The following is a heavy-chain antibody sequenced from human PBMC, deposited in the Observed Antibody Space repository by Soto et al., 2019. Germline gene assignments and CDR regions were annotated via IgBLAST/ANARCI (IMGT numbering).Heavy chain of an antibody. CDR1: GGSFSGYY. D-gene: IGHD2-15*01. CDR3: ARGYCSGGSCYSPHSSSTQPPYYYYYYMDV. Sequence: PSETLSLTCAVYGGSFSGYYWSWIRQPPGKGLEWIGEINHSGSTNYNPSLKSRVTISVDTSKNQFSLKLSSVTAADTAVYYCARGYCSGGSCYSPHSSSTQPPYYYYYYMDVWGKGTTVPVSS. CDR2: INHSGST. J-gene: IGHJ6*03. V-gene: IGHV4-34*01.